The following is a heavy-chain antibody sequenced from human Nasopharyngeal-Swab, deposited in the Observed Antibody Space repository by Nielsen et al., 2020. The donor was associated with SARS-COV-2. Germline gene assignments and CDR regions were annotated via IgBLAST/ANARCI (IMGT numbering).Heavy chain of an antibody. Sequence: ASVKVSCKASGYTFTAFSIHWVRQSPGQGLEWVGRIGTNSGGTLYAQRFRGRVTMTRDTSVATAYMELSDLRSDDTAVYYCARDSPASRGDYWGQGTLVIVSS. CDR1: GYTFTAFS. V-gene: IGHV1-2*06. D-gene: IGHD5-24*01. CDR3: ARDSPASRGDY. J-gene: IGHJ4*02. CDR2: IGTNSGGT.